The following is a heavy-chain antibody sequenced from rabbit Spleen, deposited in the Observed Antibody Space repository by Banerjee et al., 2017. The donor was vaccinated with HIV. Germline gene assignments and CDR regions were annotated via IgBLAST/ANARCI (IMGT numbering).Heavy chain of an antibody. Sequence: QSLEESGGALVKPGASLTLTCIASGVSFSGNSYMCWVRQAPGKGLEWIACIDTGSSGFIYFASWAKGRFTISKTSSTTVTLQMTSLTAADTATYFCARDLAGVIGWNFNLWGPGTLVTVS. CDR3: ARDLAGVIGWNFNL. CDR2: IDTGSSGFI. CDR1: GVSFSGNSY. J-gene: IGHJ4*01. D-gene: IGHD4-1*01. V-gene: IGHV1S40*01.